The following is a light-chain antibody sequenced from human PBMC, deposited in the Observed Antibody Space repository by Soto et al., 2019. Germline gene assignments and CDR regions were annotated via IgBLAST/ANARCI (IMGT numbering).Light chain of an antibody. Sequence: DIQMTQSPSSVSASVEDRVTITCRASQDISSWLAWYQQKPGKAPKLLIYAASSLQSGVPSRFSGSGSGTDFTLTISSLQPEDFATYYCQQANSFPYTFGQGTKLDIK. J-gene: IGKJ2*01. V-gene: IGKV1-12*01. CDR1: QDISSW. CDR2: AAS. CDR3: QQANSFPYT.